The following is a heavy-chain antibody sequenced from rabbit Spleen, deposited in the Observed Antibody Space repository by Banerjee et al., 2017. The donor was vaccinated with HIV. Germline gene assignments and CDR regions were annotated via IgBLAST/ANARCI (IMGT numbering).Heavy chain of an antibody. CDR2: IYAGSSGST. J-gene: IGHJ4*01. CDR1: GFSFSSYYW. Sequence: QSLEESGGDLVKPGASLTLTCTASGFSFSSYYWICWVRQAPGKGPEWIACIYAGSSGSTYYASWAKGRFTISKTSSTTVTLQMTSLTAADTATYFCARDSPRYDDYGDPQYYFNLWGPGTLVTVS. D-gene: IGHD2-1*01. V-gene: IGHV1S40*01. CDR3: ARDSPRYDDYGDPQYYFNL.